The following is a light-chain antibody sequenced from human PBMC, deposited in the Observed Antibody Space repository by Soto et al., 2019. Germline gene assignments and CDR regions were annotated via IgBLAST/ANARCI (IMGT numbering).Light chain of an antibody. CDR3: QHYGASAPCT. Sequence: EIVLTQSPGTLSLSPGERATLSCRASQTVGSRAIQGLRSSYLAWYQQKPGQAPRLLIYGASNRATGIPDRFSGTESGTDFILTISGLEPEDSAVYYCQHYGASAPCTFGQGTKVEVK. J-gene: IGKJ2*02. V-gene: IGKV3-20*01. CDR2: GAS. CDR1: QTVGSRAIQGLRSSY.